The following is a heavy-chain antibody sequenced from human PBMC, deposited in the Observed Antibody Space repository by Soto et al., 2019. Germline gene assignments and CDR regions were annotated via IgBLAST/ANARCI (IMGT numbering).Heavy chain of an antibody. CDR2: IIPIFGTA. CDR3: ARVGRDGYNLGELLYYFDY. D-gene: IGHD5-12*01. V-gene: IGHV1-69*01. Sequence: QVQLVQSGAEVKKPGSSVKVSCKASGGTFSSYAISWVRQAPGQGLEWMGGIIPIFGTANYAQKFQGRVTITADESTSTAYMELSSLRSEDTAVYYCARVGRDGYNLGELLYYFDYWGQGTLVTVSS. CDR1: GGTFSSYA. J-gene: IGHJ4*02.